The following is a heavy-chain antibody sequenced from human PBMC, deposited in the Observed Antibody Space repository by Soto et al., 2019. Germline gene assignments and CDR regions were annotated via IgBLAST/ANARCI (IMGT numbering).Heavy chain of an antibody. J-gene: IGHJ4*02. CDR1: GFTFSSYA. V-gene: IGHV3-23*01. Sequence: GGSLRLSCAASGFTFSSYAMSWVRQAPGKGLEWVSAISGSGGSTYYADSVKGRFTISRDNSKNTLYLQMNSLRAEDTAVYYCAKGSGIMITFGGVDYWGQGTLVTVSS. CDR3: AKGSGIMITFGGVDY. D-gene: IGHD3-16*01. CDR2: ISGSGGST.